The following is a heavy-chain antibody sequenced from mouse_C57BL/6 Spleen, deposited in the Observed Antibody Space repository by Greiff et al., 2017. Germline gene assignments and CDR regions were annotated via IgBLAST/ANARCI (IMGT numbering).Heavy chain of an antibody. CDR3: ASEETGSRDYFDY. D-gene: IGHD1-1*01. CDR2: IYPGSGST. V-gene: IGHV1-55*01. J-gene: IGHJ2*01. Sequence: VQLQQPGAELVKPGASVKMSCKASGYTFTSYWITWVKQRPGQGLEWIGDIYPGSGSTNYNEKFKSKATLTVDTSSSTAYMQLSSLTSEDSAVYYCASEETGSRDYFDYWGQGTTLTVSS. CDR1: GYTFTSYW.